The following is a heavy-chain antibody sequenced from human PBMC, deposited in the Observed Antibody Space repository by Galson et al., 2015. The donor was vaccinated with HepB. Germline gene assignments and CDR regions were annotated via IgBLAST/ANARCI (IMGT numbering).Heavy chain of an antibody. CDR2: ISGSGYNT. D-gene: IGHD3-10*01. V-gene: IGHV3-23*01. CDR3: AKDEYYFGHDAFDI. CDR1: GFTFSNFA. Sequence: SLRLSCAASGFTFSNFAMSWVRQGPGKGLEWVASISGSGYNTSDADSVKGRFTISRDNSHNTLYLQMDSLRAEDTAIYFCAKDEYYFGHDAFDIRGQGTMVTVSS. J-gene: IGHJ3*02.